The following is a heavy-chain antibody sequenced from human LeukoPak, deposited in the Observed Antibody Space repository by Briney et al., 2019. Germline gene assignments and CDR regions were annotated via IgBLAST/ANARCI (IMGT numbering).Heavy chain of an antibody. CDR3: ANDLTGGSYYFAMDV. D-gene: IGHD7-27*01. CDR2: ISGRGDST. CDR1: GFIFSIYA. J-gene: IGHJ6*02. V-gene: IGHV3-23*01. Sequence: GGSLRLSCPASGFIFSIYAMTWVRQAPGKGLEWVSAISGRGDSTYYADSVKGRFTISRDNSKNTLYLQMNNLRAEDTAVYYCANDLTGGSYYFAMDVWGPGTTVTVSS.